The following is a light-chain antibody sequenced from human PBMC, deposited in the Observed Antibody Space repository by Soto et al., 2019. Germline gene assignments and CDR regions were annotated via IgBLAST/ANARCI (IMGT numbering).Light chain of an antibody. CDR3: LQSTHFPCT. CDR1: HGLAHSSGNTY. CDR2: KVS. J-gene: IGKJ1*01. V-gene: IGKV2-24*01. Sequence: VLTQTALSSPVTLGQSASISCRSSHGLAHSSGNTYLSWLHQRPGQPPRLLFFKVSERFAGAPDRFSASGAGTHFTLTISSVEAGDVGVYSCLQSTHFPCTFGQGTKVEV.